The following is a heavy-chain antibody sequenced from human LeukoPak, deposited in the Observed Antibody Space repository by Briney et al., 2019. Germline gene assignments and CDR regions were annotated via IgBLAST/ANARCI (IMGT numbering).Heavy chain of an antibody. CDR3: TRDHRHLDS. J-gene: IGHJ4*02. Sequence: GGSLRLSCAASGFTFSDSYMTWVRQAPGKGVEWVAYISGSGHDINYSESAKGRFTISRDNAKNSLYLQMSGLRVEDTAVYYCTRDHRHLDSWGQRTLVTVSS. D-gene: IGHD3-16*02. V-gene: IGHV3-11*04. CDR2: ISGSGHDI. CDR1: GFTFSDSY.